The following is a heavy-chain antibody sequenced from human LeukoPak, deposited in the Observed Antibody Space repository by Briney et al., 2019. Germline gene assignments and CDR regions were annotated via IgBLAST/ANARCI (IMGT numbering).Heavy chain of an antibody. CDR3: ARDQEGFDY. Sequence: ASVKVSCKVSGYSFTSNYIHWVRQAPGQGLEWMGMIYPWDGSTSYAQRFQDRVTVTRDTSTSTVHMELSGLRSEDTAVYYCARDQEGFDYWGQGTLVTVSS. V-gene: IGHV1-46*01. CDR1: GYSFTSNY. CDR2: IYPWDGST. J-gene: IGHJ4*02.